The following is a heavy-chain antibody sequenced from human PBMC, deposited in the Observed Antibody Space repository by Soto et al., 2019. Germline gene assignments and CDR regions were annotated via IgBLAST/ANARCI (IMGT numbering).Heavy chain of an antibody. CDR1: GYTFTSYG. Sequence: GASVKVSCKASGYTFTSYGISWVRQAPGQGLEWMGWISPYNGSTNYAQKLQGRVTMTTDTSISTAYMELSRLRSDDTAVYYCARAPLGYCGGTTCFDLDYWGQGTLVTVSS. CDR3: ARAPLGYCGGTTCFDLDY. CDR2: ISPYNGST. D-gene: IGHD2-2*01. J-gene: IGHJ4*02. V-gene: IGHV1-18*01.